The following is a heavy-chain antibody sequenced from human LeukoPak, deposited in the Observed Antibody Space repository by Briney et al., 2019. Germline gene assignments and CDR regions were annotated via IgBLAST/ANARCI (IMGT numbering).Heavy chain of an antibody. CDR1: GGSISSSSYY. CDR3: ARASSSGRVHYYYYMDV. Sequence: SETLSLTCTVSGGSISSSSYYWGWIRQPPGKGLEWIGYIYYSGSTNYNPSLKSRVTISVDTSKNQFSLKLSSVTAADTAVYYCARASSSGRVHYYYYMDVWGKGTTVTVSS. J-gene: IGHJ6*03. V-gene: IGHV4-61*05. D-gene: IGHD6-19*01. CDR2: IYYSGST.